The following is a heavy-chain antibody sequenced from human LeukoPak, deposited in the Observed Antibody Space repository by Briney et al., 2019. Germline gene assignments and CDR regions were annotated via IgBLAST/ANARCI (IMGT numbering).Heavy chain of an antibody. CDR2: INHSGYT. V-gene: IGHV4-34*01. D-gene: IGHD4-17*01. J-gene: IGHJ4*02. CDR3: TRMTTGHDY. Sequence: SETLSLTCAVSGVSFDDYYWAWVRQTPGKGLEWIGEINHSGYTNDSPSLKSRVTLSIDTSRKQFSLNLRSVTVADAGTYYCTRMTTGHDYWGQGTLVTVSS. CDR1: GVSFDDYY.